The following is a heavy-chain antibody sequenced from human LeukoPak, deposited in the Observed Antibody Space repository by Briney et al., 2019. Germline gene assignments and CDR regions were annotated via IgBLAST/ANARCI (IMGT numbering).Heavy chain of an antibody. CDR1: GFMFSCLG. D-gene: IGHD3-16*01. Sequence: GGSLRLSCAASGFMFSCLGMQWVRQAPGEGLEWVAMIWHDGSVEEYADSVKGRFTISRDNSQNTLYLQMNSLRDDDTAVYYCAKEGDQFRGYLDAWGKGTTVTVSS. CDR2: IWHDGSVE. V-gene: IGHV3-33*06. CDR3: AKEGDQFRGYLDA. J-gene: IGHJ6*03.